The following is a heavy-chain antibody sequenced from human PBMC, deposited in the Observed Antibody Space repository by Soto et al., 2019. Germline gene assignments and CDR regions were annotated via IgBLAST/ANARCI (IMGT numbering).Heavy chain of an antibody. Sequence: PGGSLRLSCAASGFTFSSYGMHWVRQAPGKGLEWVAVIWYDGSNKYYADSVKGRFTISRDNSKNTLYLQMNSLRAEDTAVYYCARRLRSTVTTVYYFMDVWGKGTKVTVSS. J-gene: IGHJ6*03. D-gene: IGHD4-4*01. V-gene: IGHV3-33*01. CDR1: GFTFSSYG. CDR2: IWYDGSNK. CDR3: ARRLRSTVTTVYYFMDV.